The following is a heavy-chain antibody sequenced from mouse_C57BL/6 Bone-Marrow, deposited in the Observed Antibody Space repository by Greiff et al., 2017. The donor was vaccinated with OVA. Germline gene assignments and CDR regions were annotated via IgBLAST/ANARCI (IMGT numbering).Heavy chain of an antibody. D-gene: IGHD1-1*01. CDR2: IDPSDSYI. J-gene: IGHJ3*01. CDR3: AREYGSSSFAY. Sequence: QVQLQQSGAELVKPGASVKLSCKASGYTFTSYWMQWVKQRPGQGLEWIGEIDPSDSYINYNQKFKGKATLTVDTSSSTAYMQLSSLTSEDSAVYYCAREYGSSSFAYWGQGTLVTVSA. CDR1: GYTFTSYW. V-gene: IGHV1-50*01.